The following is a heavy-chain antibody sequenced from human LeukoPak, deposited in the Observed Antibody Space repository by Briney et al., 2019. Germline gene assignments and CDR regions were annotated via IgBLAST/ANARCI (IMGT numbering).Heavy chain of an antibody. CDR1: GGSISSSSYY. D-gene: IGHD3-22*01. V-gene: IGHV4-39*07. J-gene: IGHJ4*02. CDR3: ASRRLYYESNGYYFRSGKLDY. Sequence: SETLSLTCTVSGGSISSSSYYWSWIRQTPGKGLEWVGEINQSGSTNYNPSLKSRVTISVDKSKKQFSVKLSSVTAADTAVYYCASRRLYYESNGYYFRSGKLDYWGQGTLVTVSS. CDR2: INQSGST.